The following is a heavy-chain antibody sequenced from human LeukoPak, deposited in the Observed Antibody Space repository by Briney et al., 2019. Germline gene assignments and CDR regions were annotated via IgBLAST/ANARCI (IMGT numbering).Heavy chain of an antibody. D-gene: IGHD2-2*01. CDR1: GYTFNSYG. Sequence: GASVKVSCKASGYTFNSYGFSWVRQAPGQGLEWMGWISAYNGNTNYAQKLQGRVTMTTDTSTSTAYMELRSLRSDDTAVYYCATRYCSTTSCYGEDYYYYYMDVWGKGTTVTVSS. CDR2: ISAYNGNT. V-gene: IGHV1-18*01. J-gene: IGHJ6*03. CDR3: ATRYCSTTSCYGEDYYYYYMDV.